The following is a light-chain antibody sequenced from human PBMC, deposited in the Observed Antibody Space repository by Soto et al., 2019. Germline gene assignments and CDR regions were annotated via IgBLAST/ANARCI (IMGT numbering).Light chain of an antibody. J-gene: IGKJ2*01. CDR1: QSVTNNY. Sequence: EVVLTQSPGTLSLSQGERATLSCRASQSVTNNYFAWYKQKPGQAPRLLIYGASRRATGIPDRFSGSGSGTDFTLTISRLEPEDFAVYHCQQYGSLPYTFGQGTKVDNK. V-gene: IGKV3-20*01. CDR3: QQYGSLPYT. CDR2: GAS.